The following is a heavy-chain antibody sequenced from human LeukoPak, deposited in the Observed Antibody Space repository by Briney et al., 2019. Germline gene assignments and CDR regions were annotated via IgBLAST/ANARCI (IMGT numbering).Heavy chain of an antibody. CDR1: GFTFSSYW. Sequence: GGSLRLSCAASGFTFSSYWMSWVRQAPGKGLEWVANIKQDGSEKYYVDSVKGRFTISRDNAKNSLYLQMNSLRAEDTAVYYCARDPPFYDSSGYYAYWGQGTLVAVSS. CDR2: IKQDGSEK. D-gene: IGHD3-22*01. J-gene: IGHJ4*02. V-gene: IGHV3-7*01. CDR3: ARDPPFYDSSGYYAY.